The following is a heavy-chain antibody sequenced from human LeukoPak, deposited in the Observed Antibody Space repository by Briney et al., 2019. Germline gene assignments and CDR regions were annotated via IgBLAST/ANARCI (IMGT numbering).Heavy chain of an antibody. CDR1: GGSISDYL. V-gene: IGHV4-59*01. D-gene: IGHD3-10*01. J-gene: IGHJ4*02. CDR3: ARDKSLRGNWFGNDY. Sequence: PSETLSLTCTVSGGSISDYLWSWLRQSPGQGPEWIGYISSRGTNYNPSLGSRVTISKDTPKNQFSLKLSSVTAADTAVYYCARDKSLRGNWFGNDYWGQGTLVTVSS. CDR2: ISSRGT.